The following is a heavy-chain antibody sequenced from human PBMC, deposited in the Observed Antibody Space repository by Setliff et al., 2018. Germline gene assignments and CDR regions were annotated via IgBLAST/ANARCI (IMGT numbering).Heavy chain of an antibody. D-gene: IGHD1-26*01. CDR1: GGPISSSNYY. Sequence: SETLSLTCTVSGGPISSSNYYWGWIRQPPGKGLEWIGSIYYSGSTTYNPSVKSRVTISLDTSKNHFSLKLDSVTAADTALYYCARSPSSGAYWNPRPFYSDYWARGTLVTVSS. V-gene: IGHV4-39*02. J-gene: IGHJ4*02. CDR2: IYYSGST. CDR3: ARSPSSGAYWNPRPFYSDY.